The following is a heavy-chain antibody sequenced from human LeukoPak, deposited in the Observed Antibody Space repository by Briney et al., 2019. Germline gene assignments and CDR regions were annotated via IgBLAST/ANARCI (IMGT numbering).Heavy chain of an antibody. D-gene: IGHD4-23*01. CDR1: GFTFSSYD. V-gene: IGHV3-13*01. CDR3: ARVRYGGNSLDY. J-gene: IGHJ4*02. Sequence: GGSLRLSCAASGFTFSSYDMHWVRQATGKGLEWVSAIGTAGDTCYPGSVKGRFTISRENAKNSLYLQMNSLRAGDTAVYYCARVRYGGNSLDYWGQGTLVTVSS. CDR2: IGTAGDT.